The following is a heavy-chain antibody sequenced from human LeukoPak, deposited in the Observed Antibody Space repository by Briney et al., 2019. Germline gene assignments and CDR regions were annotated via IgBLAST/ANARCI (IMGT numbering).Heavy chain of an antibody. CDR3: ARAGWGYYFDY. CDR1: GFTVSSNY. J-gene: IGHJ4*02. Sequence: GGSLRLSCAASGFTVSSNYMSWVRQAPGKGLEWVSVIYSGGSTYYADSVKGRFTISRDNSKNTLYPQMNSLRAEDTAVYYCARAGWGYYFDYWGQGTLVTVSS. CDR2: IYSGGST. D-gene: IGHD6-19*01. V-gene: IGHV3-53*01.